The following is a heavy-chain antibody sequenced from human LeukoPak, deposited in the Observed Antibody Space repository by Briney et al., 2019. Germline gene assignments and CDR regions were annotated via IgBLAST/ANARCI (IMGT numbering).Heavy chain of an antibody. CDR3: ARGRGPYGWFDP. J-gene: IGHJ5*02. CDR2: MSSDESTT. D-gene: IGHD3-10*01. CDR1: GFALSSYW. V-gene: IGHV3-74*01. Sequence: GGSLRLSCAASGFALSSYWMHWARQTPGKGLVWVSRMSSDESTTNYADSVRGRFTISRDNAKNALYLQMNNLRAEDTAIYFCARGRGPYGWFDPWGQGTLVTVSS.